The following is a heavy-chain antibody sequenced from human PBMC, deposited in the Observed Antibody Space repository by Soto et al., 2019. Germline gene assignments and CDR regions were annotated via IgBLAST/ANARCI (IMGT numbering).Heavy chain of an antibody. D-gene: IGHD4-17*01. Sequence: EVQLLESGGDLVQPGGSLRLSCVASGFTFSSYTMTWVRQAPGKGLEWVSVIYSSGGSTYYADSVKGRFTISRDNSKNTLYLQMNSLRADDTAVYYCAKSPTMTTKVVDYWGQGTLVTVSS. CDR3: AKSPTMTTKVVDY. CDR2: IYSSGGST. V-gene: IGHV3-23*01. CDR1: GFTFSSYT. J-gene: IGHJ4*02.